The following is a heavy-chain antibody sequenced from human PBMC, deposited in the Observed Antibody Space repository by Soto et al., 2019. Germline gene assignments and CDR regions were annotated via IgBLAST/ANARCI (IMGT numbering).Heavy chain of an antibody. Sequence: SETLSLTCNVSGGSLTDHYWTWIRQPPGKGLEWIGFMYNSGSTHYNPSLKSRVTISLDTSKNQFSLNLRSVTAADTAVYYCARESPVVTDVWGQGTTVTGSS. D-gene: IGHD5-18*01. CDR3: ARESPVVTDV. V-gene: IGHV4-4*08. CDR1: GGSLTDHY. CDR2: MYNSGST. J-gene: IGHJ6*02.